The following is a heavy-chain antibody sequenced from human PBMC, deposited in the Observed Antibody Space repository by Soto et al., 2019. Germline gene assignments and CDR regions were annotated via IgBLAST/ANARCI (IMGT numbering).Heavy chain of an antibody. CDR2: ISSSSSVI. V-gene: IGHV3-48*01. J-gene: IGHJ6*03. CDR1: GFILSDCA. Sequence: EVQLVESGGGLVQPGGSLRLSCATSGFILSDCAMNWVRQAPGKGLEWVSYISSSSSVIDYADSVMGRFTVSRDNARNSLYLQMNSLRVEDTAVYYCARDLSWGSNWYYYMDVWGKGTTVTVSS. CDR3: ARDLSWGSNWYYYMDV. D-gene: IGHD7-27*01.